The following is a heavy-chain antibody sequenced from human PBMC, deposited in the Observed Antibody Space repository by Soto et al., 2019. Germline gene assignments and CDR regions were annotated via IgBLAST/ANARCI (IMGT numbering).Heavy chain of an antibody. Sequence: EVQLLESGGGLVQPGGSLRVSCAASGFIFSKYAMSWVRQAPGKGLEWVSSISDSGGSTYYADSVKGRFTISRDNSKNTLYLQMNSLRAEDTAIYSCANGKPGTINYFYGLDVWGQGTTVTVSS. CDR2: ISDSGGST. J-gene: IGHJ6*02. V-gene: IGHV3-23*01. CDR3: ANGKPGTINYFYGLDV. CDR1: GFIFSKYA. D-gene: IGHD3-10*01.